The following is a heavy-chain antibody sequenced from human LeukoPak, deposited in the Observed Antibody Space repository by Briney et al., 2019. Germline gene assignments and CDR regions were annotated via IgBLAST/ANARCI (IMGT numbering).Heavy chain of an antibody. J-gene: IGHJ4*02. CDR1: GGSISSYY. D-gene: IGHD2-15*01. Sequence: SETLSLTCTVSGGSISSYYWSWIRQPPGKGLEWIGYIYYSGSTNYNPSLKSRVTISVDTSKNQFSLKLSSVTAADTAVYYCARVPAQYCSGGSCYLGTFDYWGQGTLVTVSS. CDR2: IYYSGST. V-gene: IGHV4-59*12. CDR3: ARVPAQYCSGGSCYLGTFDY.